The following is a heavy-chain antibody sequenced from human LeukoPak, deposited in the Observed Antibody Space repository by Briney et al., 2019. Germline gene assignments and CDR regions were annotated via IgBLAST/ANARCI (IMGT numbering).Heavy chain of an antibody. J-gene: IGHJ3*02. CDR3: ARGEAHGFDI. CDR1: GFTFSSYW. Sequence: PGGSLRLSCAASGFTFSSYWMRWVRQAPGKGLVWVSHIKSDGSSTGYADSVKGRFTNSRDNAKNTLYLQMNSLRAEDTAVYYCARGEAHGFDIWGQGTMVTVSS. CDR2: IKSDGSST. V-gene: IGHV3-74*01.